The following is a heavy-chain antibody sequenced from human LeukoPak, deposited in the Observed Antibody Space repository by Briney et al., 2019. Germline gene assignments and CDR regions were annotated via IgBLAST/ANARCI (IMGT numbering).Heavy chain of an antibody. J-gene: IGHJ4*02. Sequence: GSSVKVSCKASGGTFNSYAISRVRQAPGQGLEWMGRIIPIFGIANYVQKFQGRVTITADKSTCTAYMELSSLRSEDTAVYYCARDTAMAPFDYWGQGTLVTVSS. D-gene: IGHD5-18*01. CDR1: GGTFNSYA. CDR2: IIPIFGIA. CDR3: ARDTAMAPFDY. V-gene: IGHV1-69*04.